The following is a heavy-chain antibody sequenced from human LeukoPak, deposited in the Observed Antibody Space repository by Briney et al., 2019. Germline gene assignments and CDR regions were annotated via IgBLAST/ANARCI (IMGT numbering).Heavy chain of an antibody. CDR2: ISGSGGST. V-gene: IGHV3-23*01. CDR3: AKRGLAAALFR. Sequence: GGSLRLPCAASGFTFSSYAMSWVRQAPGKGLEWVSDISGSGGSTYYADSVKGRFTISRDNSKNTLYLQMNRLRAEDTAVYYCAKRGLAAALFRWGQGTLVTVSS. J-gene: IGHJ4*02. CDR1: GFTFSSYA. D-gene: IGHD6-13*01.